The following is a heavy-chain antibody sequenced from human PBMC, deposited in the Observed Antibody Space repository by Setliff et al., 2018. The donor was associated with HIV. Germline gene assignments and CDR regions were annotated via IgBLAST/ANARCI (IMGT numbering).Heavy chain of an antibody. Sequence: SVKVSCKASGGTFSNYGMSWVRQAPGQGLEWMGGIIPISGTANYAQKFQGRVTITTDESTSTAYMELSGLRSEDTAVYYCARDFGGYCSSMSCPGLFDPWGQGTLVTGSS. CDR2: IIPISGTA. J-gene: IGHJ5*02. CDR1: GGTFSNYG. CDR3: ARDFGGYCSSMSCPGLFDP. V-gene: IGHV1-69*05. D-gene: IGHD2-2*01.